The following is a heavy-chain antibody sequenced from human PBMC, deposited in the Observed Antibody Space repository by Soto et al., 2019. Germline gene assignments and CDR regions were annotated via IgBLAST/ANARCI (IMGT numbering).Heavy chain of an antibody. CDR2: IYSGGST. CDR3: ARDRGVSPPNYYYYGMDV. J-gene: IGHJ6*02. V-gene: IGHV3-53*02. D-gene: IGHD3-10*01. Sequence: EVQLVETGGGLIQPGGSLRLSCAASGFTVSSNYMSWVRQAPGKGLAWVSVIYSGGSTYYADSVKGRFTISRDNSKNTLYLQMNSLRAEDTAVYYCARDRGVSPPNYYYYGMDVWGQGTTVTVSS. CDR1: GFTVSSNY.